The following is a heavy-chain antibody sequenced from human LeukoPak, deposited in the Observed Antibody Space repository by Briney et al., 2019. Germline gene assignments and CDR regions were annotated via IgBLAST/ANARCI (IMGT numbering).Heavy chain of an antibody. CDR3: AKSLALRRNQDYYYYGMDV. D-gene: IGHD1-14*01. J-gene: IGHJ6*02. Sequence: GGSLRLSCAASGFTFSSYRMNWVRQAPGKGLEWVSHISSSGSTTYYADSVKGRFTISRDNAKDSLYLQMSSLRAEDTAVYYCAKSLALRRNQDYYYYGMDVWGQGTTVTVSS. CDR2: ISSSGSTT. V-gene: IGHV3-48*04. CDR1: GFTFSSYR.